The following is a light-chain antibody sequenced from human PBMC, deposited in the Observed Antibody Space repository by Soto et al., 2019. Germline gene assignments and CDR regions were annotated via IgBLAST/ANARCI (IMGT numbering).Light chain of an antibody. CDR1: QAISSA. Sequence: IHMTQSPSAMSASIGDRVTITCRASQAISSALAWYQQKPGKAPKLLLYAASSLQSGVPSRFSGGGSGTDFTLTISSLQPDDFATYYCQQYDTYWTFGQGTKVEFK. V-gene: IGKV1-6*01. CDR3: QQYDTYWT. J-gene: IGKJ1*01. CDR2: AAS.